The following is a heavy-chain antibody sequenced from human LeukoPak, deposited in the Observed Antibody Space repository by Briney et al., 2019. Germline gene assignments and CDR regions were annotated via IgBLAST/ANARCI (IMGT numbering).Heavy chain of an antibody. CDR2: ISSSSSYI. D-gene: IGHD3-9*01. J-gene: IGHJ4*02. V-gene: IGHV3-21*01. CDR1: GFTFGSYS. CDR3: ASRRVNYDILTGYNPGDY. Sequence: GGSLRLSCAASGFTFGSYSMNWVRQAPGKGLEWVSSISSSSSYIYYADSVKGRFTISRDNAKNSLYLQMNSLRAEDTAVYYCASRRVNYDILTGYNPGDYWGQGTLVTVSS.